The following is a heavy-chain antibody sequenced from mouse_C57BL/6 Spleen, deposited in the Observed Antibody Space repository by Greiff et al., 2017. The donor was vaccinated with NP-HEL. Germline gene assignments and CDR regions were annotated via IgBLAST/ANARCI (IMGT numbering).Heavy chain of an antibody. CDR3: ARRRVNWDY. D-gene: IGHD4-1*01. J-gene: IGHJ2*01. Sequence: EVQRVESGPELVKPGASVKIPCKASGYTFTDYNMDWVKQSHGKSLEWIGDINPNNGGTIYNQKFKGKATLTVDKSSSTAYMELRSLTSEDTAVYYCARRRVNWDYWGQGTTLTVSS. CDR2: INPNNGGT. V-gene: IGHV1-18*01. CDR1: GYTFTDYN.